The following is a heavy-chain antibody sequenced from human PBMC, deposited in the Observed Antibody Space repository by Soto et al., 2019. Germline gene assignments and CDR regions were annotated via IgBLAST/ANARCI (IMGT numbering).Heavy chain of an antibody. CDR3: ARATGDGTFDF. V-gene: IGHV1-3*01. Sequence: ASVKVSCKASGYTFSSYAMHWVRQAPGQRLEWMGWINAGYGNTKSSQKFQDRVTISRDTSASTAYMELTSLRSEDTAVYYCARATGDGTFDFWGQGTLVTVSS. J-gene: IGHJ4*02. D-gene: IGHD7-27*01. CDR1: GYTFSSYA. CDR2: INAGYGNT.